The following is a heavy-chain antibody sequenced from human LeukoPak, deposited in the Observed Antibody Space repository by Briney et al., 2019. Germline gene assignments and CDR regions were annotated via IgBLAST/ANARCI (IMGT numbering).Heavy chain of an antibody. D-gene: IGHD3-10*01. CDR3: ARGSGGDFDY. J-gene: IGHJ4*02. V-gene: IGHV3-23*01. CDR1: GFTFSNYA. Sequence: PGGSLRLSCAASGFTFSNYAMSWVRQAPGKGLEWVISGSGANTYYADSVKGRFSISRDNAKNSLYLQMNSLRAEDTAVYYCARGSGGDFDYWGQGTLVTVSS. CDR2: SGSGANT.